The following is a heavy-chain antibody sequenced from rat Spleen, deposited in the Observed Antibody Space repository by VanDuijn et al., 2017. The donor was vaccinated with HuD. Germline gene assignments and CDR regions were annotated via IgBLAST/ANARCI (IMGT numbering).Heavy chain of an antibody. D-gene: IGHD1-8*01. CDR1: GFSLTDYS. Sequence: QVQLKESGPGLVQPSQTLSLTCTVSGFSLTDYSVHWVRQPPGKGLEWLGRIQSGGSTDYNSALKSRLNINRDTSKNQIFLKMNSLQTDDTGTYYCTRDQYSLDSWGQGVMVTVSS. V-gene: IGHV2-19*01. CDR2: IQSGGST. J-gene: IGHJ2*01. CDR3: TRDQYSLDS.